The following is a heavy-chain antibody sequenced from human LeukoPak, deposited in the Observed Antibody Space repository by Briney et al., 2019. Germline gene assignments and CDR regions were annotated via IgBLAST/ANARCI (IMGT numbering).Heavy chain of an antibody. CDR1: GGSIGWDY. CDR3: AREEYFQDSNGYSYYFHS. D-gene: IGHD3-22*01. Sequence: SETLSLTCTVSGGSIGWDYWSWIRQSAGKGLEWIGRIYKTGSTNYNPSFRSRVTMSVDTSKNQFSLSVTSVTAADTAVYYCAREEYFQDSNGYSYYFHSWGQGSLVTVSS. CDR2: IYKTGST. V-gene: IGHV4-4*07. J-gene: IGHJ4*02.